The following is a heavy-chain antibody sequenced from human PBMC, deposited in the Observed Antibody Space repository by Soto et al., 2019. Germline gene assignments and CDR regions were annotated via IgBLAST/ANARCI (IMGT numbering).Heavy chain of an antibody. D-gene: IGHD2-2*01. CDR1: GDAIYIGGYY. V-gene: IGHV4-31*03. CDR2: IYHTGKT. J-gene: IGHJ5*02. CDR3: ARYGSSTANWIDP. Sequence: PWETLSLTCTVSGDAIYIGGYYWTWIRQHPGQGLEWIGYIYHTGKTYYNPSLESRVTMSVDTSKNQVSLKLSSVAAAATAVYYRARYGSSTANWIDPWGPGTLV.